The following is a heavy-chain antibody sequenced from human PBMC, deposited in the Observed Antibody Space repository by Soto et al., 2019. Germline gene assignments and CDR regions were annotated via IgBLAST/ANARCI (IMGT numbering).Heavy chain of an antibody. V-gene: IGHV3-7*01. D-gene: IGHD3-22*01. J-gene: IGHJ3*01. CDR2: IKQDGGEE. Sequence: GSLRLYCAASGFIFSDYSMSWVRQSPGKGLEGVANIKQDGGEEDYVDSVKGRLTISRDNAKNSLYLQMNSLRAEDTAVYYCARVYYESRGPTKYRAFDFWGQGTMVTVSS. CDR1: GFIFSDYS. CDR3: ARVYYESRGPTKYRAFDF.